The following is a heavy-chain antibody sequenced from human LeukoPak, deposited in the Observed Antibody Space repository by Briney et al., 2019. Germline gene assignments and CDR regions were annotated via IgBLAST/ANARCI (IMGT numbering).Heavy chain of an antibody. CDR3: ARGTHPLLGATAHFDY. D-gene: IGHD5-12*01. Sequence: PSETLSLTCAVYGGSFSGYYWSWIRRPPGKGLEWIGEINHSGSTNYNPSLKSRVTISVDTSKNQFSLKLSSVTAADTAVYYCARGTHPLLGATAHFDYWGQGTLVTVSS. J-gene: IGHJ4*02. CDR2: INHSGST. CDR1: GGSFSGYY. V-gene: IGHV4-34*01.